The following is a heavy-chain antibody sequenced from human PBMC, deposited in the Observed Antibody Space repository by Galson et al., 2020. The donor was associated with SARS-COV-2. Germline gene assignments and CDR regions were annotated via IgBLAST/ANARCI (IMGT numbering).Heavy chain of an antibody. CDR3: ARDQVEGCSGGCYGSDYFYGMDV. CDR1: GFTFSSYG. V-gene: IGHV3-33*01. CDR2: IWYDGSNK. Sequence: TGGSLRLSCAASGFTFSSYGMHWVRQAPGKGLEWVAVIWYDGSNKYYADSVKGRFTISRDNSKNTLYLQMNSLRAEDTAVYYCARDQVEGCSGGCYGSDYFYGMDVWGQGTTVTVSS. D-gene: IGHD6-19*01. J-gene: IGHJ6*02.